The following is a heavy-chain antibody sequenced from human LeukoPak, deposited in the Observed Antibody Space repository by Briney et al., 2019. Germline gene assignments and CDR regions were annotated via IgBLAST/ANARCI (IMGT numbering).Heavy chain of an antibody. Sequence: ASVKVSCKASGYMFTGYYMHWVRQGPGQGLEWMGIISPSGGSTNYAQRFQGRVTMTRDTSKSTVYMELSSLRSDDTAVFYCARSRYRIAAAGTYYYYYYGMDVWGQGTTVTVSS. J-gene: IGHJ6*02. CDR1: GYMFTGYY. V-gene: IGHV1-46*01. D-gene: IGHD6-13*01. CDR3: ARSRYRIAAAGTYYYYYYGMDV. CDR2: ISPSGGST.